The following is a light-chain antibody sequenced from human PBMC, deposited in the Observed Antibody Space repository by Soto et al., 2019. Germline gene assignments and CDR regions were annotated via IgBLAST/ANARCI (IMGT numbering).Light chain of an antibody. CDR2: KAS. V-gene: IGKV1-5*03. J-gene: IGKJ2*01. CDR1: QSLNSW. Sequence: DIQMTQSPSTLSASVGDRVSITCRASQSLNSWLAWYQQKPGKAPNLLIYKASTLESGVPSRFSGSGSGTEFTLTISSLQPDDFATYYCQQYNTYSFGQGTKLEIK. CDR3: QQYNTYS.